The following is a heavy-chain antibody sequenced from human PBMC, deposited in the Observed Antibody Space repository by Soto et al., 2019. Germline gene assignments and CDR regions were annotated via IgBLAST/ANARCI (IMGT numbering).Heavy chain of an antibody. J-gene: IGHJ4*02. CDR1: GFTFSSYA. D-gene: IGHD6-19*01. CDR3: AKGSSGWYERFDY. Sequence: EVQLLESGGGLVQPGGSLRLSCAASGFTFSSYAMSWVRQAPGKGLEWVSTISGSGGSTYYADSVKGRFTISRDNSQNPLYLQMNSLRAEDTAVYYCAKGSSGWYERFDYWGQGTLVTVSS. V-gene: IGHV3-23*01. CDR2: ISGSGGST.